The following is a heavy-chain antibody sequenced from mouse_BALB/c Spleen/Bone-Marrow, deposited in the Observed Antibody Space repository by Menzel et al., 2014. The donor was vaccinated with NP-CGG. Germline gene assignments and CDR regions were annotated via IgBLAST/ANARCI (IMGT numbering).Heavy chain of an antibody. CDR2: LNPGSGGT. V-gene: IGHV1-54*01. CDR1: GYAFTNYL. Sequence: VKLQESGAELVRPGTSVKVSCKASGYAFTNYLIEWVKQRPGQGLEWIGVLNPGSGGTNYNEKFKGKATLTADKSSSTAYMQLSSLTSDGSAVYFCARRIYYAMGYWGQGTTLTVSS. CDR3: ARRIYYAMGY. D-gene: IGHD2-1*01. J-gene: IGHJ2*01.